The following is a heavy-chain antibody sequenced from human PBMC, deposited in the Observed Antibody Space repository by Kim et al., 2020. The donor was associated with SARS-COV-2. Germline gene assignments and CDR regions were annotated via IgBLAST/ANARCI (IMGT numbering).Heavy chain of an antibody. V-gene: IGHV3-23*01. Sequence: GGSLRLSCAASGFTFSSYAMNWVRQAPGKGLEWVSGISGSGGSTCYADSVKGRFTISRDNAKNTLYLQMNSLRAEDTAVYYCARERLYCSGGSCVYYYFGHWGQGTLVTVSS. D-gene: IGHD2-15*01. CDR1: GFTFSSYA. CDR3: ARERLYCSGGSCVYYYFGH. J-gene: IGHJ4*02. CDR2: ISGSGGST.